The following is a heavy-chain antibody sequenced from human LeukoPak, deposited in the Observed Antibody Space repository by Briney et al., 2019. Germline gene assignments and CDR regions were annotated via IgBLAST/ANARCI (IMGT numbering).Heavy chain of an antibody. CDR1: GATVTGSF. V-gene: IGHV1-2*02. CDR2: ISINSGGT. Sequence: ASVKVSCKASGATVTGSFIHWVRQAPGQGLEWMGWISINSGGTKYAQNFQGRVTMTRDTSITTAYMELSRLTSDDTAVYYCARADPIDYWGPGTLVTVSS. CDR3: ARADPIDY. J-gene: IGHJ4*02.